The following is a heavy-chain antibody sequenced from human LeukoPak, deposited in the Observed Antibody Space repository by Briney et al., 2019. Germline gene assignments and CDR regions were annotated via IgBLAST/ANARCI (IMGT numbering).Heavy chain of an antibody. J-gene: IGHJ4*02. CDR1: GFTFSSYW. Sequence: GGSLRLSCAASGFTFSSYWMSWVRQAPGKGLEWVANIKQDGSEKYYEDSVKGRFTISRDNAKNSLYLQMNSLRAEDTAVYYCARVGDVLRYFDWLLPYFDYWGQGTLVTVSS. CDR3: ARVGDVLRYFDWLLPYFDY. CDR2: IKQDGSEK. D-gene: IGHD3-9*01. V-gene: IGHV3-7*03.